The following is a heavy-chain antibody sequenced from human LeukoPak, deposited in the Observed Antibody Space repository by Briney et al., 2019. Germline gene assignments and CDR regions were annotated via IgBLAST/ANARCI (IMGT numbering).Heavy chain of an antibody. J-gene: IGHJ4*02. D-gene: IGHD3-10*01. CDR2: TTATSGSI. Sequence: PGGSLRLSCTASGFTFSEYAMSWVRQAPGKGLEWVSSTTATSGSIYYAESVQGRFIISRDNSKSTLYLHMNSLSVEDTAVYYCAPYGSGSYYQRGDYWGQGTLVTVSS. V-gene: IGHV3-23*01. CDR3: APYGSGSYYQRGDY. CDR1: GFTFSEYA.